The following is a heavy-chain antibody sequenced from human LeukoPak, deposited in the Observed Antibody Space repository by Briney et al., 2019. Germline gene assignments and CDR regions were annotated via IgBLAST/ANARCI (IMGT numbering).Heavy chain of an antibody. Sequence: GGSLRLSCAASGFTFSSYGMHWVRQAPGKGLEWVAVISYDGSNKYYADSVKGRFTISRDNSKNTLYLQMNSLRAEDTAVYYCAKILGLYYYDSSDRHAFDIWGQGTMVTVSS. V-gene: IGHV3-30*18. CDR1: GFTFSSYG. CDR2: ISYDGSNK. CDR3: AKILGLYYYDSSDRHAFDI. D-gene: IGHD3-22*01. J-gene: IGHJ3*02.